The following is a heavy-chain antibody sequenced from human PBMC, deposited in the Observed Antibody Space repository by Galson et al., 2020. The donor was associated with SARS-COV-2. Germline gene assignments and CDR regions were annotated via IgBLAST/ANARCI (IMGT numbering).Heavy chain of an antibody. D-gene: IGHD3-22*01. V-gene: IGHV3-23*01. J-gene: IGHJ4*02. Sequence: GGSLRLSCAASGCTFNNYAMTWVRQAPGKGLERVSAISGSGGASSYADSVKDRFTTSRDNSKNTQYLQMNSLRAEDTAVYYCTTAGAMPEVVVTTLGNDYWGQGTLGAVSS. CDR2: ISGSGGAS. CDR1: GCTFNNYA. CDR3: TTAGAMPEVVVTTLGNDY.